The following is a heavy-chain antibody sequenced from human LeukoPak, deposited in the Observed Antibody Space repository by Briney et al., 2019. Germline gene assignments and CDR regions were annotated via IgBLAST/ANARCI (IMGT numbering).Heavy chain of an antibody. J-gene: IGHJ4*02. CDR3: ARGGHSGYSD. V-gene: IGHV4-30-2*01. CDR2: IYHSGST. Sequence: PSETLSLTCTVSGGSISSGGYYWSWIRQPPGKGLEWIGYIYHSGSTYYNPSLKSRVTISVDRSKNQFSLKLSSVTAADTAVYYCARGGHSGYSDWGQGTLVTVSS. CDR1: GGSISSGGYY. D-gene: IGHD5-12*01.